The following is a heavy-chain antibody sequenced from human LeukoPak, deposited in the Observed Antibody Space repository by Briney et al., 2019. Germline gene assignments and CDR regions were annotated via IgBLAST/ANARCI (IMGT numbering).Heavy chain of an antibody. V-gene: IGHV3-23*01. Sequence: PGGSLRLSCAASGFTFSSYAMSWVRQAPGKGLEWVSAMSGSGSTTYYADSVKGRFTISRDNSKNTLYLQMNSLRAEDTAVYYCAKDLSYRTLVEAIFEWGQGTLVTVSS. D-gene: IGHD3-3*01. CDR1: GFTFSSYA. CDR2: MSGSGSTT. J-gene: IGHJ4*02. CDR3: AKDLSYRTLVEAIFE.